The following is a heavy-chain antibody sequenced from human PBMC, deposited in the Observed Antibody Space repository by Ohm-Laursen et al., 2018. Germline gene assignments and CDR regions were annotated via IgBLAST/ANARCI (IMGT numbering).Heavy chain of an antibody. CDR3: AKAMYYYDSSGYFPCADY. J-gene: IGHJ4*02. Sequence: SLRLSCTAFGFTFDDYAMHWVRQAPGKGLEWVSGISRNSGSIGYADSVKGRFTISRDNAKNSLYLQMNSLRAEDTAVYYCAKAMYYYDSSGYFPCADYWGQGTLVTVSS. CDR1: GFTFDDYA. V-gene: IGHV3-9*01. CDR2: ISRNSGSI. D-gene: IGHD3-22*01.